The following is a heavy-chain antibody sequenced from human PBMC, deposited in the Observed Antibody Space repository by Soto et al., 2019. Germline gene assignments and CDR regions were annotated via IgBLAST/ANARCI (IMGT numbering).Heavy chain of an antibody. J-gene: IGHJ5*02. V-gene: IGHV1-69*13. CDR2: IIPIFGTA. Sequence: VASVKVSCKASGGTFSSYATSWVRQAPGQGLEWMGGIIPIFGTANYAQKFQGRVTITADESTSTAYMELSSLRSEDTAVYYCARVEIYSNYCWFDPWGQGTLVTVSS. D-gene: IGHD4-4*01. CDR3: ARVEIYSNYCWFDP. CDR1: GGTFSSYA.